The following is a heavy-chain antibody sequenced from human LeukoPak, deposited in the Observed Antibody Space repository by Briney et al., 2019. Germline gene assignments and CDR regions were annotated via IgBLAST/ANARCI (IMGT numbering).Heavy chain of an antibody. D-gene: IGHD5-18*01. V-gene: IGHV3-7*03. CDR1: GFPFSSYW. CDR3: ARDTGALVTHFDY. Sequence: GGSLRLSCVASGFPFSSYWMTWVRQAPGKGLEWVANIKYDEIEKYHVDSVKGRFTISRDNTKNSLYLQMNSLRVEDTAVYYCARDTGALVTHFDYWGQGTLVTVSS. CDR2: IKYDEIEK. J-gene: IGHJ4*02.